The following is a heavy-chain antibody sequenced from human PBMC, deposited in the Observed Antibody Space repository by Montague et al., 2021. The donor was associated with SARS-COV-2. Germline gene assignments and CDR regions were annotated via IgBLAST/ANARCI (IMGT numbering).Heavy chain of an antibody. Sequence: SETLSLTCHVYGASFSGYYWSWVRQSPGKGLEWIGEVIHSGKTNYNPSLKGRVTISIDSSNDRFSLRLTSLTAADTGVYYCVSGEFFYYGSGNYYRSALDDWGQGTTVTVSS. V-gene: IGHV4-34*12. CDR1: GASFSGYY. D-gene: IGHD3-10*01. CDR2: VIHSGKT. J-gene: IGHJ6*02. CDR3: VSGEFFYYGSGNYYRSALDD.